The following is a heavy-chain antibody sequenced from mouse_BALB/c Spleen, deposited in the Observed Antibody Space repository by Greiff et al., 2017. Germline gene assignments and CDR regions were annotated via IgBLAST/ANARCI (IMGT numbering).Heavy chain of an antibody. J-gene: IGHJ3*01. D-gene: IGHD1-1*01. CDR1: GFTFSSYA. Sequence: EVKLMESGGGLVKPGGSLKLSCAASGFTFSSYAMSWVRQTPEKRLEWVASISSGGSTYYPDSVKGRFTISRDNARNILYLQMSSLRSEDTAMYYCAIRGSYYGSSPWFAYWGQGTLVTVSA. V-gene: IGHV5-6-5*01. CDR3: AIRGSYYGSSPWFAY. CDR2: ISSGGST.